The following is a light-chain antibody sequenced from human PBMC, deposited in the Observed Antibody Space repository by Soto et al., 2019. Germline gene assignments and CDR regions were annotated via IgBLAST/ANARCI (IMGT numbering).Light chain of an antibody. Sequence: SVLTQPPSVSGAPGQTVTISCTGSSSNIGAGYDVHWYQQLPGTAPKLLIYGNSNRPSGVPDRFSGSKSGTSASLAITGLQAEDEAEYYCQSYDSSLSGSNVVFGGGTKVTVL. CDR2: GNS. V-gene: IGLV1-40*01. CDR3: QSYDSSLSGSNVV. J-gene: IGLJ2*01. CDR1: SSNIGAGYD.